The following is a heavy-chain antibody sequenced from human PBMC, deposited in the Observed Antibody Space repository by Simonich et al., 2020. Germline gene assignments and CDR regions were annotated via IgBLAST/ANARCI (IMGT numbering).Heavy chain of an antibody. CDR2: IYYSGST. J-gene: IGHJ4*02. CDR1: GGSISSYY. Sequence: QVQLQESGPGLVKPSETLSLTCTVSGGSISSYYWSWIRQPPGKGLEWIGNIYYSGSTTYNPSLNRRVTISGDTSKNQFSLKLSSVTAADTAVYYCARHDRWLQFYFDYWGQGTLVTVSS. CDR3: ARHDRWLQFYFDY. V-gene: IGHV4-59*08. D-gene: IGHD5-12*01.